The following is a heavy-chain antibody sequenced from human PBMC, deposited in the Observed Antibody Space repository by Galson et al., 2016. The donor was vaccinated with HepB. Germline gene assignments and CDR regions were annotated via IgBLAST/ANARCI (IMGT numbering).Heavy chain of an antibody. CDR3: AGTSFSSSWSLYY. J-gene: IGHJ4*02. V-gene: IGHV5-51*01. CDR1: GYTFTSYW. CDR2: IYPGDSDT. Sequence: QSGAEVKKPGESLKISCKGSGYTFTSYWIGWVRQMPGKGLEWMEIIYPGDSDTRYSPSFQGQVTITADKSISTAYLQWRSLKASDTAMYYCAGTSFSSSWSLYYWGQGTLITVSS. D-gene: IGHD6-13*01.